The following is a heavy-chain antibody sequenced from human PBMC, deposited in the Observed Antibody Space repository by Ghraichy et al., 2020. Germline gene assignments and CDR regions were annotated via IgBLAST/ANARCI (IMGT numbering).Heavy chain of an antibody. J-gene: IGHJ4*02. Sequence: SQTLSLTCAVYGGSFSGYYWSWIRQPPGKGLEWIGEINHSGSTNYNPSLKSRVTISVDTSKNQFSLKLSSVTAADTAVYYCASSSLSSSSLDYWGQGTLVTVSS. D-gene: IGHD6-13*01. CDR2: INHSGST. CDR1: GGSFSGYY. CDR3: ASSSLSSSSLDY. V-gene: IGHV4-34*01.